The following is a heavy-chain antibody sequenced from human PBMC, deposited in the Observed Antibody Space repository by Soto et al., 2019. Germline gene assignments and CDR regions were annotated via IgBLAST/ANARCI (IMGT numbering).Heavy chain of an antibody. J-gene: IGHJ6*02. CDR3: ARDYYRFNSGYGFSMDV. CDR2: ISYDGSNK. Sequence: QVQLVESGGGVVQPGRSLRLSCAASGFTFSSYAMHWVRQAPGKGLEWVAVISYDGSNKYYADSVKGRFTISRDNSKNTLYLQMNSLSAEDKAVYYCARDYYRFNSGYGFSMDVWGQGTTVTVSS. CDR1: GFTFSSYA. V-gene: IGHV3-30-3*01. D-gene: IGHD5-12*01.